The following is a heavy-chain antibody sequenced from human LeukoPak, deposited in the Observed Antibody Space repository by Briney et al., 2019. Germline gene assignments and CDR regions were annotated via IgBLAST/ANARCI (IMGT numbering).Heavy chain of an antibody. J-gene: IGHJ4*02. CDR1: GFTFSSYA. CDR2: ITGGGGST. Sequence: GGSLRISCAAPGFTFSSYAMRWVRQAPGKGVEWVSGITGGGGSTYYADSVRGRFTTSRDNSKSTVYLQMNNLRAEDTAVYYCAKAYGYSSGLKDYWGQGTLVTVSS. D-gene: IGHD6-19*01. V-gene: IGHV3-23*01. CDR3: AKAYGYSSGLKDY.